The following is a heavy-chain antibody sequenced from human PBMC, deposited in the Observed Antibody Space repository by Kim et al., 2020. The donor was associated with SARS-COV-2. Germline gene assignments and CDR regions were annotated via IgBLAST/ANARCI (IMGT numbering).Heavy chain of an antibody. Sequence: HQSPVTISVDTAKNQFSLKLSSVTAADTAVYYCARARVGIFGVVTHFDYWGQGTLVTVSS. D-gene: IGHD3-3*01. V-gene: IGHV4-59*01. J-gene: IGHJ4*02. CDR3: ARARVGIFGVVTHFDY.